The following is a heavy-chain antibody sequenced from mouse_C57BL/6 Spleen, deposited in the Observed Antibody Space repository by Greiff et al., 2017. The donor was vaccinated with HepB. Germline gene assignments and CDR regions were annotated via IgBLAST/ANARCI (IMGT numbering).Heavy chain of an antibody. Sequence: EVKLEESGPGLVKPSQSLSLTCSVTGYSITSGYYWNWIRQFPGNKLEWMGYISYDGSNNYNPSLKNRISITRDTSKNQFFLKLNSVTTEDTATYYCARKAYYYGSRYFDVWGTGTTVTVSS. J-gene: IGHJ1*03. D-gene: IGHD1-1*01. CDR3: ARKAYYYGSRYFDV. CDR1: GYSITSGYY. CDR2: ISYDGSN. V-gene: IGHV3-6*01.